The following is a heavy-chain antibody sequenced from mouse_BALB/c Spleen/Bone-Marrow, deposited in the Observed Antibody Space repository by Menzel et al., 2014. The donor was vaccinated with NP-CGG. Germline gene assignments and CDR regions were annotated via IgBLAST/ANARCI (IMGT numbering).Heavy chain of an antibody. D-gene: IGHD1-2*01. CDR2: IYPGDGDT. V-gene: IGHV1-87*01. CDR3: AGGFIYGIRENYYAMDY. CDR1: GYTFTSYW. Sequence: VQLQQSGAELARPGASVKLSCKASGYTFTSYWMQWVKQGPGQGLVWIGAIYPGDGDTRYTQKFKGKATLTADKSSSTAYMQLSSLASEDSAVYYCAGGFIYGIRENYYAMDYWGQGTSVTVSS. J-gene: IGHJ4*01.